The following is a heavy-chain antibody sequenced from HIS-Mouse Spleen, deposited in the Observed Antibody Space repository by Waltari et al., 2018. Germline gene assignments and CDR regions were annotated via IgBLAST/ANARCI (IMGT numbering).Heavy chain of an antibody. J-gene: IGHJ5*02. V-gene: IGHV1-2*02. CDR3: ARAYVSYGDYNWFDP. D-gene: IGHD4-17*01. CDR1: GYTFTGYY. CDR2: INPNRGGT. Sequence: QVQLVQSGAEVKKPGASVKVSCKASGYTFTGYYMHWVRQAPGQGLEWMGWINPNRGGTNYAQKFQGRVTMTRDTSISTAYMELSRLRSDDTAVYYCARAYVSYGDYNWFDPWGQGTLVTVSS.